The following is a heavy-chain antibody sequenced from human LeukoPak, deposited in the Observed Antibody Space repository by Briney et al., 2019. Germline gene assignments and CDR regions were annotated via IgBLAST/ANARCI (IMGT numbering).Heavy chain of an antibody. D-gene: IGHD1-26*01. J-gene: IGHJ4*02. V-gene: IGHV3-30-3*01. CDR3: ARVSVGAMSY. CDR1: GFTFSSYA. CDR2: ISYDGSNK. Sequence: GGSLRLSCAASGFTFSSYAMHWVRQAPGKGLEWVAVISYDGSNKYYADSVKGRFTISRDNSKNTLYLQMNSLRAEDTAVYYCARVSVGAMSYWGQGTLVTVSS.